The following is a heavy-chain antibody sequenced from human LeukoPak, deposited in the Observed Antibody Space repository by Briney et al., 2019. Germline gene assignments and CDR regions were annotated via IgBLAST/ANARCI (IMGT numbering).Heavy chain of an antibody. Sequence: PGGSLRLSCAASGFTFSSYGMHWVRQAPGKGLERVAVTWYDGSNKHYADSVKGRFTISRDNSKNTPFLQMNSLRAEDTAVYYCARGPDSSVEYWGQGTLVTVSS. V-gene: IGHV3-33*01. CDR2: TWYDGSNK. J-gene: IGHJ4*02. D-gene: IGHD3-22*01. CDR3: ARGPDSSVEY. CDR1: GFTFSSYG.